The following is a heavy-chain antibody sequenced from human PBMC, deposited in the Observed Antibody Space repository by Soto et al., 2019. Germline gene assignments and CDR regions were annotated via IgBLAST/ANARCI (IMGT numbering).Heavy chain of an antibody. CDR1: GFTFSSYA. V-gene: IGHV3-23*01. D-gene: IGHD3-3*01. J-gene: IGHJ4*02. Sequence: EVQLLESGGGLVQPGGSLRLSCAASGFTFSSYAMSWVRQAPGKGLEWVSAISGSGGSTYYADSVKGRFTISRDNSKNTLYLQMNSLRAEDTAVYYGAKLSGYYDLWSGYYSFDYWGQGTLVTVSS. CDR2: ISGSGGST. CDR3: AKLSGYYDLWSGYYSFDY.